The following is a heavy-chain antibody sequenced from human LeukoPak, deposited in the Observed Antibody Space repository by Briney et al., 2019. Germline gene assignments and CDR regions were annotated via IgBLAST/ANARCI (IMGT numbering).Heavy chain of an antibody. CDR3: ARDLSAVTNY. J-gene: IGHJ4*02. V-gene: IGHV4-34*01. Sequence: TSETLSLTCAVYGGSFSGYYWSWIRQPPGKGLEWIGEINHSGSTNYNPSLKSRVTISIDTPKNQFSLRLSSVTAADTAVYYCARDLSAVTNYWGLGTLVTVSS. CDR1: GGSFSGYY. CDR2: INHSGST. D-gene: IGHD4-17*01.